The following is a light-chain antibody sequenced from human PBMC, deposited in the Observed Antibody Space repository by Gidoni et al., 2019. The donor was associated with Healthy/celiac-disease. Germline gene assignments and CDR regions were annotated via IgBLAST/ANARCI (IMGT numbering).Light chain of an antibody. Sequence: QSVLTQPPSASGTPGQRVTISCSGSSSNIGSNYVYWYQQLPGTAPKLRIYRNNQRPSGVPDRFSGSKSGTSASLAISGLRSEDEADYYWAAWDDSLSAWVFGGGTKLTVL. CDR2: RNN. CDR3: AAWDDSLSAWV. CDR1: SSNIGSNY. J-gene: IGLJ3*02. V-gene: IGLV1-47*01.